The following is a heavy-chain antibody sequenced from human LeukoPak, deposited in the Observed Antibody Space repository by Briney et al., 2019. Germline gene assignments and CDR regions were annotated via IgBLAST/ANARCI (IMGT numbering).Heavy chain of an antibody. D-gene: IGHD3-22*01. CDR1: GFTFTNAW. J-gene: IGHJ4*02. CDR3: ATHYYDSSGYGRHFDY. CDR2: IKSRSDGGIT. Sequence: PGGSLRLSCAASGFTFTNAWMSWVRQAPGKGLEWVGLIKSRSDGGITDYAAPVKGRFTISRDDSKNTLYLHMNSLKTEDTAVYYCATHYYDSSGYGRHFDYWGQGTLVTVSS. V-gene: IGHV3-15*01.